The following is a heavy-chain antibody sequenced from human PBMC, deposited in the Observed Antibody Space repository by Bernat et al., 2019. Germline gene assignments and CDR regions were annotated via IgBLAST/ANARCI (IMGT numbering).Heavy chain of an antibody. CDR3: ASDPKVLGVVTYYMDV. CDR1: GFTFSSYG. J-gene: IGHJ6*03. V-gene: IGHV3-33*01. D-gene: IGHD3-3*01. Sequence: QVQLVESGGGVVQPGRSLRLSCAASGFTFSSYGMHWVRQAPGKGLEWVAVIWYDGINRYYADSVKGGFTISSDNSKNTMYLQMNSMRAEDTAVYYSASDPKVLGVVTYYMDVWGKGTLVTVSS. CDR2: IWYDGINR.